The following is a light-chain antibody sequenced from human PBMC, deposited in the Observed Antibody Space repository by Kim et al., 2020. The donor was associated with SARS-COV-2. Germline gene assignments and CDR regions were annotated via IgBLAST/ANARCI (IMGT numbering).Light chain of an antibody. J-gene: IGKJ1*01. CDR2: LGS. CDR3: MQPLQTPRT. V-gene: IGKV2-28*01. Sequence: DIVMTQSPLSLPATPGEPASISCRSSQSLLHSNGNNCLDWYVQKPGQSPQLLIYLGSNRASGVPDRFTGSGSGTDFTLKISRVEAENVAVYYCMQPLQTPRTFGQGTKVEIK. CDR1: QSLLHSNGNNC.